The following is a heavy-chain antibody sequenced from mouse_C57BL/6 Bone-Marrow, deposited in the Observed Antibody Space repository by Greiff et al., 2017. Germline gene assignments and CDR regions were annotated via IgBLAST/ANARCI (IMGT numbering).Heavy chain of an antibody. CDR2: FYPGDGDT. CDR1: GYAFSSYW. Sequence: VQLLQSGAELVKPGASVKISCKASGYAFSSYWMNWVKQRPGKGLEWIGQFYPGDGDTKYNGKFKGKATLTADKSSSTVYLQLSRLTSEDSAVYYCAAIIRFFYAMDYWGQGTSVTVSS. V-gene: IGHV1-80*01. CDR3: AAIIRFFYAMDY. J-gene: IGHJ4*01.